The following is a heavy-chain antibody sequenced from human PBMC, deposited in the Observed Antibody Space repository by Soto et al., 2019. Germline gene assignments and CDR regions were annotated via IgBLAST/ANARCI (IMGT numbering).Heavy chain of an antibody. CDR3: ARRFAFWSGSGSYYYGLDV. CDR1: GYSFTSYW. D-gene: IGHD3-3*01. V-gene: IGHV5-51*01. J-gene: IGHJ6*02. CDR2: TYPGDSDT. Sequence: GESLKISCKGSGYSFTSYWIVWVRQMPGKGLEWMGITYPGDSDTRYSPSFQGQVTISADKSISTAYLQWSSLKASDTAMYYCARRFAFWSGSGSYYYGLDVWGQGTTVTVSS.